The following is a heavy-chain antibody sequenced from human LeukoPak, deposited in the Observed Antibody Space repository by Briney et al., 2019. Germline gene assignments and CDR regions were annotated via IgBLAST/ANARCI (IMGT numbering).Heavy chain of an antibody. J-gene: IGHJ4*02. D-gene: IGHD1-26*01. CDR3: ARDRSGSYWGY. CDR1: GGSISSSNW. Sequence: PSGTLSLTCAVSGGSISSSNWWSWVRQPPGKGLEWIGYIYYSGSTYYNPSLKSRVTISVDTSKNQFSLKLSSVTTADTAVYYCARDRSGSYWGYWGQGTLVTVSS. V-gene: IGHV4-4*02. CDR2: IYYSGST.